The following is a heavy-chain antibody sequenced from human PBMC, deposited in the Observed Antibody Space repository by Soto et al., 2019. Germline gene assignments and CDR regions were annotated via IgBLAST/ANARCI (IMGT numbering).Heavy chain of an antibody. Sequence: SETLSLTCTVSGGSMRSYYWNWIRQPPGKGPEWIGYIYYSGSTNYNPSLKSRVTISVDTSKNQFSLKLSSVTAADTAVYYCARRDRYCSGGSCFPGAFDIWGQGTMVTVSS. V-gene: IGHV4-59*08. D-gene: IGHD2-15*01. CDR2: IYYSGST. CDR3: ARRDRYCSGGSCFPGAFDI. J-gene: IGHJ3*02. CDR1: GGSMRSYY.